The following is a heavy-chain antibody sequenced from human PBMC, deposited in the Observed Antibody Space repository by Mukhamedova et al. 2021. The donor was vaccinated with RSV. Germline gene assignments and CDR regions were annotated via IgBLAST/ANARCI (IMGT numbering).Heavy chain of an antibody. D-gene: IGHD2-2*01. Sequence: SHYSSSGINAEYMGGRFTISRDNSKNILYLQMTNLRPEDSAIYYCTRDVAGASRTWVIFDYWGQGTLVTVSS. V-gene: IGHV3-30-3*01. CDR2: SHYSSSG. J-gene: IGHJ4*02. CDR3: TRDVAGASRTWVIFDY.